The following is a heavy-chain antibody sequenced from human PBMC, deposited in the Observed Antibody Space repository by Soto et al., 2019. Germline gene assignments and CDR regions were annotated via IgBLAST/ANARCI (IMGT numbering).Heavy chain of an antibody. CDR2: INAGNGNT. V-gene: IGHV1-3*01. CDR1: GYTFTSYA. J-gene: IGHJ3*02. Sequence: ASVRVSCKASGYTFTSYAMHWVRQAPGQRLEWMGWINAGNGNTKYSQKFQGRVTITRDTSASTAYMELSSLRSEDTAVYYCARDYVHDFWSGYPRALNAFDIWGQGTMVTVS. CDR3: ARDYVHDFWSGYPRALNAFDI. D-gene: IGHD3-3*01.